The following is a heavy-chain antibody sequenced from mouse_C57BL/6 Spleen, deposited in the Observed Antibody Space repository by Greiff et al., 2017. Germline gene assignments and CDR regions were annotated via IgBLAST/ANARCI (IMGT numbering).Heavy chain of an antibody. Sequence: DVQLQESGPELVKPGASVKIPCKASGYTFTDYNMDWVKQSHGKSLEWIGDINPNNGGTIYNQKFKGKATLTVDKSSSTAYMELRSLTSEDTAVYYCARPSYGYDEAWFAYWGQGTLVTVSA. CDR3: ARPSYGYDEAWFAY. J-gene: IGHJ3*01. D-gene: IGHD2-2*01. CDR2: INPNNGGT. V-gene: IGHV1-18*01. CDR1: GYTFTDYN.